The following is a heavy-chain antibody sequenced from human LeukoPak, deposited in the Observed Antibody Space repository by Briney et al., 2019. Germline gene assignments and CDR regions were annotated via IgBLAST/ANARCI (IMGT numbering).Heavy chain of an antibody. CDR3: ANDGAYYDSSTDAFDI. V-gene: IGHV3-23*01. J-gene: IGHJ3*02. CDR2: ISGSGGST. CDR1: GFTFNSYS. Sequence: PGGSLRLSCAASGFTFNSYSMHWVRQAPGKGLEWVSAISGSGGSTYYADSVKGRFIISRDNSKNTLYLQMNSLRAEDTAVYYCANDGAYYDSSTDAFDIWGQGTMVTVSS. D-gene: IGHD3-22*01.